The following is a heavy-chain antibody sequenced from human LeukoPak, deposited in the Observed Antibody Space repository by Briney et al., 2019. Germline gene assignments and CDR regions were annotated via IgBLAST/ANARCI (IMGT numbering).Heavy chain of an antibody. CDR2: INHSGST. Sequence: PSETLSLTCAVYGGSFSGYYRNWIRQPPGKGLEWIGEINHSGSTNYIPSLKSRVTISVDTSKNQFSLKLSSVTAADTAVYYCARGSKMLGYNWFDPWGQGTLVTVSS. J-gene: IGHJ5*02. D-gene: IGHD1-26*01. CDR1: GGSFSGYY. V-gene: IGHV4-34*01. CDR3: ARGSKMLGYNWFDP.